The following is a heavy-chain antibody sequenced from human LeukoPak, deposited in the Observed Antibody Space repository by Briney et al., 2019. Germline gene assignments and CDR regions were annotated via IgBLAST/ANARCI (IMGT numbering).Heavy chain of an antibody. Sequence: SETLSLTCAGYGGSFSGYYLGWIREPPGKGLDGIGYIYYSGSTNYNPSLKSRVPISVDTSKNEFSLKLSSVTAADTAVYYCAREPLYYYDSSGYYAFDIWGQGKTVTVSS. CDR2: IYYSGST. CDR3: AREPLYYYDSSGYYAFDI. CDR1: GGSFSGYY. D-gene: IGHD3-22*01. J-gene: IGHJ3*02. V-gene: IGHV4-59*12.